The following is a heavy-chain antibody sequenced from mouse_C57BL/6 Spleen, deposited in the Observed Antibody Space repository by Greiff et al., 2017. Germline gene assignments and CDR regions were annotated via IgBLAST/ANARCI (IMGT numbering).Heavy chain of an antibody. V-gene: IGHV1-42*01. CDR3: ASRLLEDYYAMDY. D-gene: IGHD2-10*01. J-gene: IGHJ4*01. CDR2: INPSTGGT. Sequence: VQLQQSGPELVKPGASVKISCKASGYSFTGYYMNWVKQSPEKSLEWIGEINPSTGGTTYNQKFKAKATLTVDKSSPTAYMQRKSLTSEASAVYYCASRLLEDYYAMDYWGQGNSVTVSS. CDR1: GYSFTGYY.